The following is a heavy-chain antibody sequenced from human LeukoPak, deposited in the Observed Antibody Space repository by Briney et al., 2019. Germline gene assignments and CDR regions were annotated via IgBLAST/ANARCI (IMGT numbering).Heavy chain of an antibody. CDR1: GGSISSYY. J-gene: IGHJ6*02. CDR2: IYYSGST. V-gene: IGHV4-59*01. Sequence: SETLSLTCTVSGGSISSYYWSWIRQPPGKGLEWIGYIYYSGSTNYNPSLKSRVTISVDTSKNQFSLKLSSVTAADTAVYYCARTRTMTTSRLNYYYGMDVWGQGTTVTVSS. CDR3: ARTRTMTTSRLNYYYGMDV. D-gene: IGHD4-17*01.